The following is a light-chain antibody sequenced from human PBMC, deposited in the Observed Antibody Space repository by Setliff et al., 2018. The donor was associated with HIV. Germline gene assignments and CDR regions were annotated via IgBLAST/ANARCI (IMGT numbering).Light chain of an antibody. V-gene: IGLV2-11*01. CDR1: SNDVGPYNY. J-gene: IGLJ1*01. CDR3: CSYAGAYSFGV. CDR2: DVT. Sequence: QSALTQPRSVSGSPGQSVTISCTGTSNDVGPYNYVSWYQQHPGKAPKLLIFDVTTRPSGVPDRFSGSKSGNTASLTISGLQAEDEADYYCCSYAGAYSFGVFGTGTKVTVL.